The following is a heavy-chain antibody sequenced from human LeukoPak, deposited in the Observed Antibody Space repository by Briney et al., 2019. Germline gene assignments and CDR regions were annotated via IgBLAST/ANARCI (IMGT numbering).Heavy chain of an antibody. V-gene: IGHV3-48*01. CDR1: GFTFSSYS. D-gene: IGHD3-22*01. CDR3: AKTITMIVGFFDY. J-gene: IGHJ4*02. Sequence: GGSLRLSCAASGFTFSSYSMNWVRQAPGKGLEWVSYISSSSSTIYYADSVKGRFTISRDNAKNSLYLQMNSLRAEDTAVYYCAKTITMIVGFFDYWGQGTLVTVSS. CDR2: ISSSSSTI.